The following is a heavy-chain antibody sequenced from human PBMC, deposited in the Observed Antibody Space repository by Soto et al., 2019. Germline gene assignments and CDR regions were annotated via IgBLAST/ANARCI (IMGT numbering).Heavy chain of an antibody. D-gene: IGHD2-15*01. CDR2: IYYSGST. J-gene: IGHJ5*02. CDR3: ARSPYCSGGSCYFDWFDP. CDR1: GGSISSYY. V-gene: IGHV4-59*01. Sequence: PSETLSLTCTVSGGSISSYYWSWIRQPPGKGLERIRYIYYSGSTNYNPSLKSRVTISVDTSKNQFSLKLSSVTAADTAVYYCARSPYCSGGSCYFDWFDPWGQGTLVTVSS.